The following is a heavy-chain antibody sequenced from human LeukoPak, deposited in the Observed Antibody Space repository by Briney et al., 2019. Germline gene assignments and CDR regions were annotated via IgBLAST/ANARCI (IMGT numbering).Heavy chain of an antibody. Sequence: SETLSLTCTVSGGSISSYYWSWIRQPAGKGLEWIGRIYTSGSTNYNPSLKSRVTMSVDTSKNRFSLKLSSVTAADTAVYYCARGFSSSWFQYYFDYWGQGTLDTVSS. CDR3: ARGFSSSWFQYYFDY. D-gene: IGHD6-13*01. V-gene: IGHV4-4*07. J-gene: IGHJ4*02. CDR1: GGSISSYY. CDR2: IYTSGST.